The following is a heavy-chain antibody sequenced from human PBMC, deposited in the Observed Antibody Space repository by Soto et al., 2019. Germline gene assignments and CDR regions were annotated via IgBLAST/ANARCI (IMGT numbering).Heavy chain of an antibody. CDR2: ISSSGST. CDR3: ARGSFSSSSSWFDP. CDR1: SGSISSGDYF. Sequence: SETLSLTCTVSSGSISSGDYFWTWIRQQPGKGLEWIGYISSSGSTYYNPSLMSRLTISVDSSVNQFSLNLSSVTAADTAVYYCARGSFSSSSSWFDPWGQGTLVTISS. D-gene: IGHD6-6*01. V-gene: IGHV4-31*03. J-gene: IGHJ5*02.